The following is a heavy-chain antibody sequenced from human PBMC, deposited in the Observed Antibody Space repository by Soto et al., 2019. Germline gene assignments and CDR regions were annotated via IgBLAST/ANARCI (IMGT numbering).Heavy chain of an antibody. CDR3: ATGLTRHTPFDY. D-gene: IGHD3-9*01. CDR1: GYTLTELS. CDR2: FDPEDGET. Sequence: ASVKVSCKVSGYTLTELSMHWVRQAPGKGLEWMGGFDPEDGETIYAQKFQGRVTMTEDTSTDTAYMELSSLRSEDTAVYYCATGLTRHTPFDYWGQGTLVIVSS. J-gene: IGHJ4*02. V-gene: IGHV1-24*01.